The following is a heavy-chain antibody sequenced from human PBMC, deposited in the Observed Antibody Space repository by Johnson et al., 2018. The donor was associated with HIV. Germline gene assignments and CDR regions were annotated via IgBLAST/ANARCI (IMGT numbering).Heavy chain of an antibody. J-gene: IGHJ3*01. CDR3: ARSGPNWAFDF. D-gene: IGHD1-1*01. V-gene: IGHV3-30*04. Sequence: QVQLVEFGGGVVQPGRSLRLSCAASGFTFSSHAMHWVRQAPGKGLEWVAVISYDGSNKYYADSVKGRFTISRDNARNTMFVQMNSLRAEDTAVYYCARSGPNWAFDFWGRGTMVTVSS. CDR2: ISYDGSNK. CDR1: GFTFSSHA.